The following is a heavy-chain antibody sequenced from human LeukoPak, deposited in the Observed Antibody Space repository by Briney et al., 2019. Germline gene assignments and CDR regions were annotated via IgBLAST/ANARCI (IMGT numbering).Heavy chain of an antibody. V-gene: IGHV3-48*01. J-gene: IGHJ6*02. Sequence: PGGSLRLSCAASGVTFSGYSTNWVRQAPGERLWRGSYISSSSTIYYADSVKGRFTISRDNAKNSLYLQMNSLRAEDTAVYYCAKATVTTRDYYYGMDVWGQGTTVTVSS. CDR1: GVTFSGYS. CDR3: AKATVTTRDYYYGMDV. D-gene: IGHD4-11*01. CDR2: ISSSSTI.